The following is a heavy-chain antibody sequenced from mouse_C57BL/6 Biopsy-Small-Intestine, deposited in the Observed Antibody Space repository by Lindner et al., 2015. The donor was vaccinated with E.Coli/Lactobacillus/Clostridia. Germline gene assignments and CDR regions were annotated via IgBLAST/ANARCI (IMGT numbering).Heavy chain of an antibody. Sequence: VQLQESGPELVKPGASVKISCKASGYSFTDYNMNWVKQSNGKSLEWIGVINPNYGTTSYNQKFKGKATLTVDQSSSTAYVQLNSLTSEDSAVYYCAKGGYYSYYFDYWGQGTTLTVSS. D-gene: IGHD2-3*01. CDR3: AKGGYYSYYFDY. CDR1: GYSFTDYN. V-gene: IGHV1-39*01. CDR2: INPNYGTT. J-gene: IGHJ2*01.